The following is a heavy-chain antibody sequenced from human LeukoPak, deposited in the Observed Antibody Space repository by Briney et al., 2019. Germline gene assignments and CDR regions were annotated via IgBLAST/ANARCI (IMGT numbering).Heavy chain of an antibody. J-gene: IGHJ4*02. Sequence: GGSLRLSCAASGFTFDDYAMPWVRQAPGKGLEWVSGISWSSGSMGYGDYVKGRFTISRDNGKNSLYLQMNSLRAEDTALYYCAKGRIAAAGTRDYFDYWGQGTLVTVSS. CDR2: ISWSSGSM. D-gene: IGHD6-13*01. CDR1: GFTFDDYA. V-gene: IGHV3-9*01. CDR3: AKGRIAAAGTRDYFDY.